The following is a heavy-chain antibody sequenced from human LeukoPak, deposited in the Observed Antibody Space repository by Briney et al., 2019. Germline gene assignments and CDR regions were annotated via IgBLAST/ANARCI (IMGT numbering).Heavy chain of an antibody. CDR3: ASSGSTSGLGFDY. CDR2: IYYSGST. CDR1: GGSISSSSYY. Sequence: SETLSLTCTVSGGSISSSSYYWGWIRQPPGKGLEWIGSIYYSGSTYYNPSLKSRVTISVDTSKNQFSLKLSSVTAADTAVYYCASSGSTSGLGFDYWGQGTLVTVSS. V-gene: IGHV4-39*01. J-gene: IGHJ4*02. D-gene: IGHD2-2*01.